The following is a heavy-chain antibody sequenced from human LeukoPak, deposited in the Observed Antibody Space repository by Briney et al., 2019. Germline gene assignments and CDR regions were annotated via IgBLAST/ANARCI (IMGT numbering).Heavy chain of an antibody. V-gene: IGHV3-23*01. CDR1: GFTFRSYG. CDR3: AKDKGDFWSGHHY. Sequence: GKSLRLSCAASGFTFRSYGMHWVRQAPGKGLEWVSSITGSGGSTYYADSVKGRFTISRDNSKNTLYLQMSSLRAEDTAVYYCAKDKGDFWSGHHYWGQGTLVTVSS. CDR2: ITGSGGST. D-gene: IGHD3-3*01. J-gene: IGHJ4*02.